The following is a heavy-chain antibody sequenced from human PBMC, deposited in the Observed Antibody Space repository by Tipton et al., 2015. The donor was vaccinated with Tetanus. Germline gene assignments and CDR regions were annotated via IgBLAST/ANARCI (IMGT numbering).Heavy chain of an antibody. CDR2: IYYSGDT. CDR1: GDSISRGGYF. V-gene: IGHV4-31*03. Sequence: TLSLTCTVSGDSISRGGYFWDWNPHRPGKGPGGGGYIYYSGDTYYNPSLKSRLSMSVDTSKNQFSLNLTSVTAADTAVYYCARDQGGGRVVRLNWLDPWGQGTLVTVSS. J-gene: IGHJ5*02. D-gene: IGHD6-6*01. CDR3: ARDQGGGRVVRLNWLDP.